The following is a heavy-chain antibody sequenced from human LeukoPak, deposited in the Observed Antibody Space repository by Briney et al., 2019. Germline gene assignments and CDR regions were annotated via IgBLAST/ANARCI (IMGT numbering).Heavy chain of an antibody. V-gene: IGHV1-2*02. CDR3: ARDLAEWLRDGGAGFDY. CDR2: INPNSGGT. J-gene: IGHJ4*02. CDR1: GGTFSSYA. D-gene: IGHD5-12*01. Sequence: GASVKVSCKASGGTFSSYAISWVRQAPGQGLEWMGWINPNSGGTNYAQKFQGRVTMTRDTSISTAYMELSRLRSDDTAVYYCARDLAEWLRDGGAGFDYWGQGTLVTVSS.